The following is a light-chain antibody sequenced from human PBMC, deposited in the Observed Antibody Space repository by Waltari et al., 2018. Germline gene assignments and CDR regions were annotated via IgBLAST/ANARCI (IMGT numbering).Light chain of an antibody. CDR1: SSDVGGYNY. J-gene: IGLJ1*01. Sequence: QSALTQPRSVSGSPGQSVAIYCTGTSSDVGGYNYVSWYQQHPGKVPKVVIYDVSKRPSGVPDRFSGSKSGNTASLTISGLQADDEADYYCCSYAGSYIVFGAGTKVTVL. CDR3: CSYAGSYIV. CDR2: DVS. V-gene: IGLV2-11*01.